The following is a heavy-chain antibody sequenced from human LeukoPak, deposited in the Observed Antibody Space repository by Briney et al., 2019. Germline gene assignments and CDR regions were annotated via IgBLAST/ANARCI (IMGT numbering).Heavy chain of an antibody. CDR1: GGSFSGYY. J-gene: IGHJ2*01. CDR2: INHSGST. V-gene: IGHV4-34*01. D-gene: IGHD2-15*01. CDR3: ARVGYCSGGSCYPETPYWYFDL. Sequence: PSETLSLTCAVYGGSFSGYYWSWIRQPPGKGLEWIGEINHSGSTNYNPSLKSRVTISVDTSKNQFSLKLSSVTAADTAVYYCARVGYCSGGSCYPETPYWYFDLWGRGTLVTVSS.